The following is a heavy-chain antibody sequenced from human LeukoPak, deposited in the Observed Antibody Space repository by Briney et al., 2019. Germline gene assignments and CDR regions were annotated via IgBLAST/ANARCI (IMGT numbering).Heavy chain of an antibody. CDR3: TTEYWGSNY. Sequence: GGSLRLSCAGSGFSFSSAWMNWVRQAPGKGLEWVGLIKSNTNGGTTAYAAPVKGRFAISRDDSKNTLYLQMDSLKTEDTGVYYCTTEYWGSNYWGQGTLVTVSS. V-gene: IGHV3-15*07. D-gene: IGHD7-27*01. CDR2: IKSNTNGGTT. J-gene: IGHJ4*02. CDR1: GFSFSSAW.